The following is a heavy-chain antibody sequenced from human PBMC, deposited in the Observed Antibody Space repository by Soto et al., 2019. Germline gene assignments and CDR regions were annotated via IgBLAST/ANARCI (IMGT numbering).Heavy chain of an antibody. J-gene: IGHJ4*02. CDR3: ATEPTYFDY. CDR2: IRAYNGKT. Sequence: QVQLVQSGAEVKRPGASVKVSCKASGYTFTSYGISWVRQAPGQGLEWTGWIRAYNGKTNYAPKPQXTXTXTTDTPTSTAYMELRSLRSDDTAVYYCATEPTYFDYWGQGTLVTVSS. CDR1: GYTFTSYG. V-gene: IGHV1-18*01.